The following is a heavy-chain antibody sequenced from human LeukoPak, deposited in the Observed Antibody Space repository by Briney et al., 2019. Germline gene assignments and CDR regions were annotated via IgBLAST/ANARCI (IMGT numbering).Heavy chain of an antibody. Sequence: ASVKVSCKASGYTFTSYGISWARQAPGQGLEWMGWISAYNGNTNYAQKLQGRVTMTTGTSTSTAYMELRSLRSDDTAVYYCARGGDSSGYYFGDAFDIWGQGTMVTVSS. CDR1: GYTFTSYG. CDR3: ARGGDSSGYYFGDAFDI. D-gene: IGHD3-22*01. V-gene: IGHV1-18*01. J-gene: IGHJ3*02. CDR2: ISAYNGNT.